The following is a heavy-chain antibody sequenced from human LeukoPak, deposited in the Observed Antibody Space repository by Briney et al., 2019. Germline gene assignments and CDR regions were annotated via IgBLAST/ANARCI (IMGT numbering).Heavy chain of an antibody. CDR3: AKDSSLLPNALDM. CDR1: GFSFSRYA. J-gene: IGHJ3*02. V-gene: IGHV3-23*01. D-gene: IGHD2-21*02. CDR2: ISGSGNSP. Sequence: QPGGSLRLSCAASGFSFSRYAMTWVRLAPGKGLEWVSAISGSGNSPYYVDSVKGRFTISRDNSKNTVYLQMNSLRAEDTAVYYCAKDSSLLPNALDMWGQGTMVTVSS.